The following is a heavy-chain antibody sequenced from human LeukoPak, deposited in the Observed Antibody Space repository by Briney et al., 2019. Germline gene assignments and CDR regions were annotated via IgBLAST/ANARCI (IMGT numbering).Heavy chain of an antibody. V-gene: IGHV1-2*04. J-gene: IGHJ6*02. Sequence: ASVKVSCKASGYTFTGYYMHWVRQAPGQGLEWMGWINPNSGGTNYAQKFQGWVTMTRDTSISTAYMELSRLRSDDTAVYYCARGDADYSQYYYYYGMDVWGQGTTVTVSS. D-gene: IGHD4-4*01. CDR1: GYTFTGYY. CDR3: ARGDADYSQYYYYYGMDV. CDR2: INPNSGGT.